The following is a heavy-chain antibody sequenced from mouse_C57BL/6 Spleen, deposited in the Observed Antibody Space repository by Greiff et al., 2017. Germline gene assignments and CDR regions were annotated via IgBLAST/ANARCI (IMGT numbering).Heavy chain of an antibody. J-gene: IGHJ2*01. V-gene: IGHV1-69*01. CDR3: ARKAQYGSSFDY. CDR2: IDPSDSYT. CDR1: GYTFTSYW. D-gene: IGHD1-1*01. Sequence: QVQLQQPGAELVMPGASVKLSCKASGYTFTSYWMHWVKQRPGQGLEWIGEIDPSDSYTNYNQKFKGKSTLTVDKSSSTAYMQLSSLTSEDSAVYYCARKAQYGSSFDYWGQGTTRTVSS.